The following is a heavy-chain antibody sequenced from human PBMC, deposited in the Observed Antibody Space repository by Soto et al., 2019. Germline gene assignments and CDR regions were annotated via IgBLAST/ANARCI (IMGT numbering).Heavy chain of an antibody. V-gene: IGHV1-69*13. CDR3: ARATVNYYYYYGMDV. Sequence: SVKVSCKASGGTFSSYAISWVRQAPGQGLEWMGGIIPIFGTANYAQKFQGRVTITADESTSTAYTELSSLRSEDTAVYYCARATVNYYYYYGMDVWGQGTTVTVSS. CDR2: IIPIFGTA. CDR1: GGTFSSYA. J-gene: IGHJ6*02. D-gene: IGHD4-4*01.